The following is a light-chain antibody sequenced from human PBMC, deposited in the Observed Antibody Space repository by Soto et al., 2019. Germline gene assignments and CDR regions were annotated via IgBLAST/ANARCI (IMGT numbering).Light chain of an antibody. CDR2: LAS. CDR3: QQLDSDPPWT. CDR1: QDISTY. V-gene: IGKV1-9*01. J-gene: IGKJ1*01. Sequence: IQLTQSPSSLSASVGDRVTITCRASQDISTYLAWYPQHPGRAPKLLIYLASTLESGVPSRFSAGGSGTDFTRTFSCLQPDESGADVCQQLDSDPPWTIVQGTMVVSK.